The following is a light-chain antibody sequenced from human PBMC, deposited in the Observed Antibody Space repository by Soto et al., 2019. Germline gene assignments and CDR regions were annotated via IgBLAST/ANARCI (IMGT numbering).Light chain of an antibody. CDR3: AALDDSLSGSVV. Sequence: QSVLTQPPSASGTPGQRVTISCSGSSSNIGSNYVYWYQQLPGTAPKLLIYRNNQRPSGVPDRFSGSKSGTSASLAISGLRSEDEADYYCAALDDSLSGSVVFGGGTKLTVL. V-gene: IGLV1-47*01. CDR1: SSNIGSNY. J-gene: IGLJ2*01. CDR2: RNN.